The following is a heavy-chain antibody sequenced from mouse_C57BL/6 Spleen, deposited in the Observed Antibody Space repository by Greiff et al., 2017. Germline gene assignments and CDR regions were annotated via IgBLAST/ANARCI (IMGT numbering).Heavy chain of an antibody. CDR1: GFNIKDDY. D-gene: IGHD1-1*01. Sequence: SGAELVRPGASVKLSCTASGFNIKDDYMHWVKQRPEQGLEWIGWIDPENGDTEYASKFQGKATITADTSSNTAYLQLSSLTSEDTAVYYCTTAYGSSFAYWGQGTLVTVSA. J-gene: IGHJ3*01. CDR3: TTAYGSSFAY. V-gene: IGHV14-4*01. CDR2: IDPENGDT.